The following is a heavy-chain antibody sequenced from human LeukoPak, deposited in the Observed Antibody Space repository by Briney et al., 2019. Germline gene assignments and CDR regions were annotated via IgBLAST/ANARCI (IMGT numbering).Heavy chain of an antibody. CDR2: ISSNGGST. J-gene: IGHJ4*02. CDR1: GFTFSSYA. V-gene: IGHV3-64*01. Sequence: PGGSLRLSCAASGFTFSSYAMHWVRQAPGKGLEYVSAISSNGGSTYYANSVKGRFTISRDNSKNTLYLQMGSLRAEDMAVYYCARVAAREYYFDYWGQGTLVTVSS. D-gene: IGHD6-6*01. CDR3: ARVAAREYYFDY.